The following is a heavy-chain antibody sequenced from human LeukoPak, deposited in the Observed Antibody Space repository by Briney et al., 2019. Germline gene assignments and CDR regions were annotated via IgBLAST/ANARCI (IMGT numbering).Heavy chain of an antibody. J-gene: IGHJ4*02. Sequence: GGSLRLSCAASGFTFSSYGMHWVRQAPGKGLEWVAFIRYDGSNKYYADSVKGRFTISRGNSKNTLYLQMNSLRAEDTAVYYCAKGHSWIQLCFDYWGQGTLVTVSS. V-gene: IGHV3-30*02. CDR3: AKGHSWIQLCFDY. CDR2: IRYDGSNK. CDR1: GFTFSSYG. D-gene: IGHD5-18*01.